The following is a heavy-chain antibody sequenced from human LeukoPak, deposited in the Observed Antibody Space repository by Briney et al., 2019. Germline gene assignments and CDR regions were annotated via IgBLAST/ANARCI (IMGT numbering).Heavy chain of an antibody. D-gene: IGHD2-15*01. CDR1: GFTFSSYA. V-gene: IGHV3-23*01. J-gene: IGHJ4*02. CDR3: AKDTQDIVVVVAVTRDPSKGFDY. CDR2: ISGSGGST. Sequence: PGGSLRLSCAASGFTFSSYAMSWVRQAPGKGLEWVSAISGSGGSTYYADSVKGRFTISRDNSKNTLYLQMNSLRAEDTAVYYCAKDTQDIVVVVAVTRDPSKGFDYWGQGTLVTVSS.